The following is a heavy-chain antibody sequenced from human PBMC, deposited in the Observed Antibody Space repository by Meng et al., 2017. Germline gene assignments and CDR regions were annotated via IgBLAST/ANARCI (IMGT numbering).Heavy chain of an antibody. CDR3: ANGEYYYGSGLHYCYGMSV. CDR2: IYYSGST. Sequence: SETLSLTCTVSGGSISSYYWSWIRQPPGKGLEWIGYIYYSGSTNYNPSLKSRVTISVDTSKNQFSLKLSSVTAADTAVYYCANGEYYYGSGLHYCYGMSVWGQGTTVTVSS. CDR1: GGSISSYY. J-gene: IGHJ6*02. D-gene: IGHD3-10*01. V-gene: IGHV4-59*01.